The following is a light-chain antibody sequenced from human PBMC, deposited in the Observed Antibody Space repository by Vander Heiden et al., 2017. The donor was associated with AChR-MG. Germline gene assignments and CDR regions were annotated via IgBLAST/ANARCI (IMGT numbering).Light chain of an antibody. V-gene: IGKV2-29*02. CDR2: EAS. CDR3: RQCKHLPRT. Sequence: DAVMTQTPLFLSVTTGQPSSIYCKTSPCLLRPTGENFLHWYLQRPGQAPQLLIYEASSRASGVPDRFSGSGSGTDFTLTISRVEAEDVGIYYCRQCKHLPRTFGQGTKVEI. CDR1: PCLLRPTGENF. J-gene: IGKJ1*01.